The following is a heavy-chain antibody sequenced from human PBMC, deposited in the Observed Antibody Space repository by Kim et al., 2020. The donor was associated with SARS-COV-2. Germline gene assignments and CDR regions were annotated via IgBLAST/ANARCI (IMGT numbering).Heavy chain of an antibody. CDR2: IIPIFGTA. Sequence: SVKVSCKASGGTFSSYAISWVRQAPGQGLEWMGGIIPIFGTANYAQKFQGRVTITADESTSTAYMELSSLRSEDTAVYYCAREGDTAMEHRGYYFDYWGQGTLVTVSS. D-gene: IGHD5-18*01. V-gene: IGHV1-69*13. CDR3: AREGDTAMEHRGYYFDY. CDR1: GGTFSSYA. J-gene: IGHJ4*02.